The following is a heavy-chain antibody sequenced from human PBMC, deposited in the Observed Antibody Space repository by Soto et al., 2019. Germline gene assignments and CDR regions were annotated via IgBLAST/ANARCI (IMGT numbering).Heavy chain of an antibody. V-gene: IGHV4-31*03. CDR3: ARAYSYGLNWFDP. D-gene: IGHD5-18*01. Sequence: SETLSLTCTVSGGSFTSTNYFWGWIRQPPGKGLEWIGYIYYSGSTYYNPSLKSRVTISVDTSKNQFSLKLSSVTAADTAVYYCARAYSYGLNWFDPWGQGTLVTVSS. CDR2: IYYSGST. J-gene: IGHJ5*02. CDR1: GGSFTSTNYF.